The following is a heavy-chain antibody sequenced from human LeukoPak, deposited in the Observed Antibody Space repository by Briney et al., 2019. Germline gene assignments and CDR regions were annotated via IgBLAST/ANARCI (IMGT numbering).Heavy chain of an antibody. CDR1: GYTFTGYY. J-gene: IGHJ4*02. CDR2: INPNSGGT. V-gene: IGHV1-2*02. CDR3: ARDPGDWNWNDETFDY. D-gene: IGHD1-1*01. Sequence: GASVKVSCKASGYTFTGYYMRWVRQAPGQGLEWMGWINPNSGGTNYAQKFQGRVTMTRDTSISTAYMELSRLRSDDTAVYYCARDPGDWNWNDETFDYWGQGTLVTVSS.